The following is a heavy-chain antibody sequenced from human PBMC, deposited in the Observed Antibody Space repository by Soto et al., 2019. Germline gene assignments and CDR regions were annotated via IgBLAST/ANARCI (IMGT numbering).Heavy chain of an antibody. CDR3: ARLVQLLQGRWFDP. CDR2: IYYSGGT. Sequence: QVQLQESGPGLVKPSQTLSLTCTVSGGSISSGDYYWSWIRQPPGKGLEWIGYIYYSGGTYYNPSLKMRFTISVDTSKIQFSLKLSSVTAADTAVYYCARLVQLLQGRWFDPWGQGTLVTVSS. D-gene: IGHD2-15*01. CDR1: GGSISSGDYY. V-gene: IGHV4-30-4*01. J-gene: IGHJ5*02.